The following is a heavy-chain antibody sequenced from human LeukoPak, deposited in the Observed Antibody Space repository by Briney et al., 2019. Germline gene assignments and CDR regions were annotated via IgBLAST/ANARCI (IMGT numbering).Heavy chain of an antibody. CDR2: ITPIFGTA. J-gene: IGHJ4*02. Sequence: ASVKVSCKASGGTFSSYAISWVRQAPGQGLEWMGGITPIFGTANYAQKFQGRVTITTDESTSTAYMELSSLRSEDTAVYYCARAGGYEIDDWGQGTLVTVSS. V-gene: IGHV1-69*05. D-gene: IGHD5-12*01. CDR1: GGTFSSYA. CDR3: ARAGGYEIDD.